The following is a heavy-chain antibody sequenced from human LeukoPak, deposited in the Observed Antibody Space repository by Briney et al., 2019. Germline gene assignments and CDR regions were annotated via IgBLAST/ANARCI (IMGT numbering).Heavy chain of an antibody. V-gene: IGHV3-11*05. CDR2: ISSSSGYT. CDR3: ARGSVDIVATPFDY. D-gene: IGHD5-12*01. CDR1: GFTFSDYY. Sequence: GGSLRLSCAASGFTFSDYYMSWIRQAPGKGLEWVSYISSSSGYTNYADSVKGRFTISRDNAKNSLYLQMNSLRAEDTAVYYCARGSVDIVATPFDYWGQGTLVTVSS. J-gene: IGHJ4*02.